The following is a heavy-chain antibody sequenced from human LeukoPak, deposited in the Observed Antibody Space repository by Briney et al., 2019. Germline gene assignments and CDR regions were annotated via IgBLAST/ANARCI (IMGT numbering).Heavy chain of an antibody. V-gene: IGHV4-4*02. CDR2: IYHSGNT. D-gene: IGHD6-19*01. CDR3: ARGGAPYSSGWFNWFDP. J-gene: IGHJ5*02. CDR1: GGSISSSNW. Sequence: PSETLSLTCAVSGGSISSSNWWSWVRQPPGKGLEWIGSIYHSGNTYYNPSLKSQVIISVDTSKNQFSLKLISVTAADTAMYYCARGGAPYSSGWFNWFDPWGQGTLVTVSS.